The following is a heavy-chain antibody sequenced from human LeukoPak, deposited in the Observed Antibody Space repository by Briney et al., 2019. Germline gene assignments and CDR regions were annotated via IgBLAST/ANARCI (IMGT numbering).Heavy chain of an antibody. CDR1: GYTFTSYG. V-gene: IGHV1-18*01. CDR2: ISAYNGNT. Sequence: GASVKVSCKASGYTFTSYGISWVRQAPGQGLEWMGWISAYNGNTNYAQKLQGSVTMATDTSTSTAYMELRSLRSDDTAVYYCARWGIAAAGTRGSVNRVFDYWGQGTLVTVSS. J-gene: IGHJ4*02. D-gene: IGHD6-13*01. CDR3: ARWGIAAAGTRGSVNRVFDY.